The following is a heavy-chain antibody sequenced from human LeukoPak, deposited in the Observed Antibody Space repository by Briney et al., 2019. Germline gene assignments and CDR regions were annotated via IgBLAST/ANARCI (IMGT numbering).Heavy chain of an antibody. V-gene: IGHV4-59*08. D-gene: IGHD4-17*01. J-gene: IGHJ5*02. CDR2: IYYSGST. CDR3: ARHVLYYGDYPNWFDP. Sequence: SETLSLTCTVSGASISSYYWSWIRQPPGKGLEWIGYIYYSGSTNYNPSLKSRVTISVDTSKNQFPLKLSSVTAADTAVYYCARHVLYYGDYPNWFDPWGQGTLVTVSS. CDR1: GASISSYY.